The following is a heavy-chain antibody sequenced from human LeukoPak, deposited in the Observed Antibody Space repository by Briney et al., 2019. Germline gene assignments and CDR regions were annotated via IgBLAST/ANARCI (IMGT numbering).Heavy chain of an antibody. Sequence: GGSLRLSCTASGFTFSNYAMNWVRQAPGKGLEWVSVIYSGGSTYYADSVKGRFTISRDNSKNTLYLQMNSLRAEDTAVYYCARDLVAARPDWGQGTLVTVSS. CDR1: GFTFSNYA. CDR3: ARDLVAARPD. D-gene: IGHD6-6*01. CDR2: IYSGGST. J-gene: IGHJ4*02. V-gene: IGHV3-53*01.